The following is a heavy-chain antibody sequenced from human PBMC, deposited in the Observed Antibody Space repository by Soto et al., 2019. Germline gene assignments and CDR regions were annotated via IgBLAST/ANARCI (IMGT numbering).Heavy chain of an antibody. CDR1: GFTFSAYA. Sequence: PGGSLRVSCVASGFTFSAYAMTWVRQAPGRGLGWVSSITVGGDVTTYADSVRGRFTISRDNSKNTLYLQMNSLRAEDTAVYYCMRDPNGDYMGAFDSWGQGTLVSVSS. CDR3: MRDPNGDYMGAFDS. CDR2: ITVGGDVT. J-gene: IGHJ3*01. D-gene: IGHD4-17*01. V-gene: IGHV3-23*01.